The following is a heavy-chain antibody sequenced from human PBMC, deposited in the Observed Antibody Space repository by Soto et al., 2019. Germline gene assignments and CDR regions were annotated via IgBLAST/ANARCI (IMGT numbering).Heavy chain of an antibody. J-gene: IGHJ6*02. D-gene: IGHD6-6*01. CDR3: ARSSSSADYYYNDLDV. CDR2: MNPNSGNS. Sequence: ASVKVPCKTSGYIFTSSDINWVRQATGRGLEYMGRMNPNSGNSAYAQQFQGRVTMTRNTSMSTAYMRLSGLRPEDTAIYYCARSSSSADYYYNDLDVWGQGTTVTVSS. CDR1: GYIFTSSD. V-gene: IGHV1-8*01.